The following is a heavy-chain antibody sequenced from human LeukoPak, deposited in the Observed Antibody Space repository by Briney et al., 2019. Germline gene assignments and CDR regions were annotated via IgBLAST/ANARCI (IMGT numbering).Heavy chain of an antibody. CDR2: IYHSGST. V-gene: IGHV4-38-2*01. CDR3: ARHGYDSLFY. CDR1: GYSTSSGYY. Sequence: SETLSLTCAVSGYSTSSGYYWGWIRQPPGKGLEWIGSIYHSGSTYYNPSLKSRVTISVDTSKNQFSLKLSSVTAADTAVYYCARHGYDSLFYWGQGTLVTVSS. D-gene: IGHD5-12*01. J-gene: IGHJ4*02.